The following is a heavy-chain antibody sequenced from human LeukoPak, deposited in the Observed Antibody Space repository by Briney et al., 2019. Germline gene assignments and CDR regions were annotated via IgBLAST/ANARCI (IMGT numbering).Heavy chain of an antibody. V-gene: IGHV3-73*01. Sequence: GGSLRLSCAASGFTFSGSAMHWVRQASGKGLEWVGRIRSKANSYATAYAASVKGRFTISRDDSKNTAYLQMNSLKTEDTAVYYCTRNLHDSSGFPLGYWGQGTLVTVSS. J-gene: IGHJ4*02. CDR2: IRSKANSYAT. CDR1: GFTFSGSA. D-gene: IGHD3-22*01. CDR3: TRNLHDSSGFPLGY.